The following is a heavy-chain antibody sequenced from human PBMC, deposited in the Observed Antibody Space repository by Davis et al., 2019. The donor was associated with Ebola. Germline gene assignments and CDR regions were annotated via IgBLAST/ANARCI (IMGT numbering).Heavy chain of an antibody. CDR2: VYYSGNS. Sequence: MPSETLSLTCTVPGGSITRSTYYWGWIRQPPGKGLEWFGSVYYSGNSYYNPSLKSRVSISVDTSKNQFSLKLSSVTAADTAVYYCARGKGVFDYWGQGTPVTVSS. V-gene: IGHV4-39*01. J-gene: IGHJ4*02. CDR1: GGSITRSTYY. CDR3: ARGKGVFDY. D-gene: IGHD3-10*01.